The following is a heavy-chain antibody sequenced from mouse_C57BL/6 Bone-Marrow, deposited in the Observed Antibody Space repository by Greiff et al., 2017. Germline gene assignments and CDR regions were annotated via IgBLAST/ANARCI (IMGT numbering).Heavy chain of an antibody. D-gene: IGHD1-1*01. Sequence: VQLQQSGAELVKPGASVKLSCTASGFNIKDYYIHWVKQRTEQGLEWIGRIDPEDGETKYAPKFPDKATITADTSSNTAYLQLSRLTSEDTAVYYCTRSLIYYGTNYWGQGTTLTVSS. CDR2: IDPEDGET. V-gene: IGHV14-2*01. CDR1: GFNIKDYY. J-gene: IGHJ2*01. CDR3: TRSLIYYGTNY.